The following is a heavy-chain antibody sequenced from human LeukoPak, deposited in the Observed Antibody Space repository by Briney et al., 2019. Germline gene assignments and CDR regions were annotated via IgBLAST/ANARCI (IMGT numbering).Heavy chain of an antibody. J-gene: IGHJ4*02. CDR1: GFIFSSYW. CDR3: ARDWLTTVTSPMGY. V-gene: IGHV3-7*01. CDR2: IKQDGSEK. D-gene: IGHD4-17*01. Sequence: GGSLRLSCAASGFIFSSYWMSWVRQAPGKGLEWVANIKQDGSEKYYVDSVKGRFTISRDNAKNSLYLQMNSLRAEDTAVYYCARDWLTTVTSPMGYWGQGTLVTVSS.